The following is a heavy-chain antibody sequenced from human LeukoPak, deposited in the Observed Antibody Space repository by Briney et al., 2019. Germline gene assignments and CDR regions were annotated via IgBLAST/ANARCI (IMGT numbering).Heavy chain of an antibody. J-gene: IGHJ4*02. CDR3: ARRRTTGTTRGAFDY. D-gene: IGHD1-1*01. CDR1: GGTFSSYA. Sequence: GASVTVSCKASGGTFSSYAISWVRQAPGQGLEWMGGIIPIFGTANYAQKFQGRVTITADESTSTAYMELSSLRSEDTAVYYCARRRTTGTTRGAFDYWGQGTLVTVSS. CDR2: IIPIFGTA. V-gene: IGHV1-69*01.